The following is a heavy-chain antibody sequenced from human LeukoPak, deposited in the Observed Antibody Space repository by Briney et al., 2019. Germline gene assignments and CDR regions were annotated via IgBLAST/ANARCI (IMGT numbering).Heavy chain of an antibody. Sequence: GGSLRLSCIASGLTLSSYAMSWVRQAPGKGLEWVSAISGSGGNTYYADSVKGRFTISRDNSKNTLYLQMNSLRAEDTAVYYCAKSSYYDSSGYYREYYFDYWGQGTLVTVSS. J-gene: IGHJ4*02. D-gene: IGHD3-22*01. CDR2: ISGSGGNT. CDR3: AKSSYYDSSGYYREYYFDY. CDR1: GLTLSSYA. V-gene: IGHV3-23*01.